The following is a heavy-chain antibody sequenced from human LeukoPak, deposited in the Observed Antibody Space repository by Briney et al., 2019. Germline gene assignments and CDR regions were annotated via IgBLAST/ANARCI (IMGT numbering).Heavy chain of an antibody. CDR3: ARGACFDS. CDR1: GFTVSSNY. Sequence: GSLRLSCAASGFTVSSNYMSWIRQPPGKGLEWIGEINHSGSTNYNPSLKSRVTIPADTSKNQFSLKLSSVTAADTAVYSCARGACFDSCGQGTLVTVSS. CDR2: INHSGST. J-gene: IGHJ5*01. V-gene: IGHV4-34*01.